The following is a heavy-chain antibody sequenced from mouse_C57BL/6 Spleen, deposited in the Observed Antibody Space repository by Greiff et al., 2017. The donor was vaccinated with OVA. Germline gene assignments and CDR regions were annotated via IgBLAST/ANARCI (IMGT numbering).Heavy chain of an antibody. D-gene: IGHD1-1*01. CDR3: AKSGHGSSYEDAMDY. Sequence: QVQLQQSGPELVKPGASVKISCKASGYSFTSYYIHWVKQRPGQGLEWIGWIYPGSGNTKYNEKFKGKATLTADTSSSTAYMQLSSLTSEDSAVYYGAKSGHGSSYEDAMDYWGQGTSVTVSS. CDR1: GYSFTSYY. V-gene: IGHV1-66*01. CDR2: IYPGSGNT. J-gene: IGHJ4*01.